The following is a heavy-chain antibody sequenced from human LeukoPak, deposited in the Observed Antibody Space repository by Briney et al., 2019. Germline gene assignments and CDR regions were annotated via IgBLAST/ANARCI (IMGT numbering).Heavy chain of an antibody. V-gene: IGHV3-30-3*01. D-gene: IGHD6-13*01. CDR2: ISYDGGNK. CDR1: GFTSSSYA. CDR3: ARDRGKQQLAE. Sequence: GGSLRLSCAASGFTSSSYAMHWVRQAPGKGLEWVAVISYDGGNKYYADSVKGRFTISRDNSKNTLYLQMNSLRAEDTAVYYCARDRGKQQLAEWGQGTLVTVSS. J-gene: IGHJ4*02.